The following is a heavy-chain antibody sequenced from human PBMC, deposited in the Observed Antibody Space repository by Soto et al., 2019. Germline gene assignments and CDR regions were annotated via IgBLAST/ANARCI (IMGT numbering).Heavy chain of an antibody. J-gene: IGHJ4*02. V-gene: IGHV3-23*01. Sequence: EVQLLESGGGLVQPGGSLRLSCAASGFTFSSYAMSWVCQAPGKGLEWVSAISGSGGSTYYADSVKGRFTISRDNSKNTLYLQMNSLRAEDTAVYYCAKDREVATIFTYFDYWGQGTLVTVSS. CDR2: ISGSGGST. CDR3: AKDREVATIFTYFDY. CDR1: GFTFSSYA. D-gene: IGHD5-12*01.